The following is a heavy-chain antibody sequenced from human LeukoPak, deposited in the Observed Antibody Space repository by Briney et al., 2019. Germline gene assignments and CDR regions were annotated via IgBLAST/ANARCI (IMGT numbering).Heavy chain of an antibody. CDR2: INPSGGST. D-gene: IGHD5-12*01. V-gene: IGHV1-46*01. CDR1: GYTFTSYY. J-gene: IGHJ6*03. CDR3: ARAPPPLRSGYHWGRLDYYYYMDV. Sequence: ASVKVSCKASGYTFTSYYMHWLRQAPGQGLKWMGIINPSGGSTSYAQKFQGRVTMTRDTSTSTVYMELSSLRSEDTAVYYCARAPPPLRSGYHWGRLDYYYYMDVWGKGTTVTVSS.